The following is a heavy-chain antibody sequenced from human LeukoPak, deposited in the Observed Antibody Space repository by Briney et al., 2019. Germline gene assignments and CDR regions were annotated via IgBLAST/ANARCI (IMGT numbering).Heavy chain of an antibody. CDR1: GFTVSSNY. Sequence: GGSLRLSCAASGFTVSSNYMSWVRQAPGKGLEWVSVIYSGGSTYYADSVKGRFTISRDNSKNTLYLQMNSLRAEDTAVYYCAKERQWLATFDYWGQGTLVTVSS. J-gene: IGHJ4*02. D-gene: IGHD6-19*01. CDR2: IYSGGST. V-gene: IGHV3-53*01. CDR3: AKERQWLATFDY.